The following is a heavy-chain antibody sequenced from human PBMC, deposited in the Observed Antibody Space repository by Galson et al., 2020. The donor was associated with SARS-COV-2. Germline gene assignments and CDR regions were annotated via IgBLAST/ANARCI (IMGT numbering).Heavy chain of an antibody. Sequence: GASVKVSCKASGYSFTLYGITWVRQAPGQGLEWMGWISVSNGKTDYAQKFQGRVTMTTDTSTSTAYMELRSLRSDDTAVYYCARTYSGFGDNWGQGTLVSVSS. CDR3: ARTYSGFGDN. J-gene: IGHJ4*02. CDR2: ISVSNGKT. V-gene: IGHV1-18*01. CDR1: GYSFTLYG. D-gene: IGHD5-12*01.